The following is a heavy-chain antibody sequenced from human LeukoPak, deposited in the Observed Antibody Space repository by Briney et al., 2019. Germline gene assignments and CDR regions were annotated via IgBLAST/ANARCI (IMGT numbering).Heavy chain of an antibody. CDR1: GFTVSSNY. D-gene: IGHD6-19*01. CDR2: IYSGGST. Sequence: PGGSLRPSCAASGFTVSSNYMSWVRQAPGKGLEWVSVIYSGGSTYYADSVKGRFTISRDNSKNTLYLQMNSLRAEDTAVYYCARGPGYSSGWYDYWGQGTLVTVSS. CDR3: ARGPGYSSGWYDY. V-gene: IGHV3-66*01. J-gene: IGHJ4*02.